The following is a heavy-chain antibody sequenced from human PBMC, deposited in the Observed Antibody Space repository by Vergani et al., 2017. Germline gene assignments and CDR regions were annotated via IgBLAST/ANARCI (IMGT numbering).Heavy chain of an antibody. CDR3: ATSGTYGEDYFDY. CDR2: IRYDGSDK. CDR1: GFSFSASG. V-gene: IGHV3-30*02. J-gene: IGHJ4*02. D-gene: IGHD1-26*01. Sequence: VHLLESGGGLVQSGGSLRLSCAASGFSFSASGMNWVRQTPGKGLEWVAFIRYDGSDKYYTASVKGRFTISRDNSKNIVYLQMNSLRVDDTALYYCATSGTYGEDYFDYWGQGALVNVST.